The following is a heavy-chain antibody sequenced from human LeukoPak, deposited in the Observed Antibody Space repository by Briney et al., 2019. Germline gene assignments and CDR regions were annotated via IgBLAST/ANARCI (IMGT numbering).Heavy chain of an antibody. CDR1: GDSINNYY. D-gene: IGHD2-2*01. J-gene: IGHJ6*03. CDR2: IHHTGHS. Sequence: SETLSLTCSVSGDSINNYYWTWIRQPPGKGLEWLGFIHHTGHSTYNPSLKSRVTISVDRSKNQFSLKLSSVTAADTAVYYCARDGVGYCSSTSCPPNYYYYMDVWGKGTTVTVSS. CDR3: ARDGVGYCSSTSCPPNYYYYMDV. V-gene: IGHV4-59*12.